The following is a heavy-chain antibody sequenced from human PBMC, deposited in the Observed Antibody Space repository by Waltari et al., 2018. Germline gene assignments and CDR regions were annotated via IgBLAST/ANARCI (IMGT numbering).Heavy chain of an antibody. D-gene: IGHD3-22*01. CDR1: GSTFSTHA. CDR2: IIPIFGTP. V-gene: IGHV1-69*01. CDR3: AGCRDSSGYLNCMDV. J-gene: IGHJ6*02. Sequence: QVQLVQSGAEVKKVGSSVKVSCKASGSTFSTHAWSWVRQAPGHGLEWMGGIIPIFGTPSYAQVFQGRVTITADESTSTVYMEMSMLRSDDTAIYYCAGCRDSSGYLNCMDVWGQGTTVTVSS.